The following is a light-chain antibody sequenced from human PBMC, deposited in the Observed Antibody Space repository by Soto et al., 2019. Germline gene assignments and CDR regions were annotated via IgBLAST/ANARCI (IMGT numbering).Light chain of an antibody. J-gene: IGLJ1*01. V-gene: IGLV2-14*01. Sequence: QSALTQPASVSGSPGQSITISCTGTSSDVGGYNYVSWYQQHPGKAPKLIIYEVSNRPSGVSNRFSGSKSGNTASLTISGLQAEDEADYYCNSYTGKSTRVFGTGTKLTVL. CDR1: SSDVGGYNY. CDR2: EVS. CDR3: NSYTGKSTRV.